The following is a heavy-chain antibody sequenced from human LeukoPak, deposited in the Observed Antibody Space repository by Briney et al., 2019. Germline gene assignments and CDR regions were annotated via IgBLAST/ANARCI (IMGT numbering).Heavy chain of an antibody. CDR1: GFTFSRHW. CDR2: LNGDGSIT. CDR3: GRDHYGYNSIDY. V-gene: IGHV3-74*01. J-gene: IGHJ4*02. D-gene: IGHD5-24*01. Sequence: PGGSLRLSCAASGFTFSRHWMHWVSQAPGKGLVWVSRLNGDGSITHYADSVEGRFTISRDNAKSTLFLQMDSLRAEDTAVYYCGRDHYGYNSIDYWGQGTLVTVSS.